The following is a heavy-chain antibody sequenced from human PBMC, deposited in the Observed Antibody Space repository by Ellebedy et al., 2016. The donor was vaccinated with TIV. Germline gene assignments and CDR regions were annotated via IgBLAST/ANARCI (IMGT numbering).Heavy chain of an antibody. CDR1: GFTFSRYA. V-gene: IGHV3-23*01. D-gene: IGHD3-22*01. Sequence: GESLKISCAASGFTFSRYAMNWVRQAPGKGLEWVSSISGSGPTTFYADSVKGRFSISRDNSNKTLYLQMNSLRAEDTAVYFCAKRGPYDSSGYPPDSWGQGTLVTVSS. CDR2: ISGSGPTT. J-gene: IGHJ4*02. CDR3: AKRGPYDSSGYPPDS.